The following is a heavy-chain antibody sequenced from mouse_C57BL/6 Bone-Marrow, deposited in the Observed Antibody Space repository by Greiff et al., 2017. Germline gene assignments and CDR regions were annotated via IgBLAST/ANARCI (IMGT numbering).Heavy chain of an antibody. Sequence: QVQLQQPGAELVKPGASVKMSCKASGYTFTSYWITWVKQRPGQGLEWIGDIYPGSGSTNYNEKFKSKATLTVDTSSSTAYMQLSSLTSEDSAVYYCARHYYGNYVFDYWGQGTTLTVSS. D-gene: IGHD2-1*01. V-gene: IGHV1-55*01. CDR2: IYPGSGST. CDR3: ARHYYGNYVFDY. CDR1: GYTFTSYW. J-gene: IGHJ2*01.